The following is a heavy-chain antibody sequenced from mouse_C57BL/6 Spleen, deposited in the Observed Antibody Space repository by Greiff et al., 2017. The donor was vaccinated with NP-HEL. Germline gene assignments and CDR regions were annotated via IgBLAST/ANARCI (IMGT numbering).Heavy chain of an antibody. D-gene: IGHD2-5*01. CDR1: GYTFTDYH. Sequence: EVQLQQSGPELVKPGASVKIPCKASGYTFTDYHMDWVKQSHGKSLEWIGDINPNNGGTIYNQKFKGKATLTVDKSSSTAYMELRSLTSEDTAVYYGARLGSNYPYAMDYWGQGTSVTVSS. V-gene: IGHV1-18*01. CDR3: ARLGSNYPYAMDY. J-gene: IGHJ4*01. CDR2: INPNNGGT.